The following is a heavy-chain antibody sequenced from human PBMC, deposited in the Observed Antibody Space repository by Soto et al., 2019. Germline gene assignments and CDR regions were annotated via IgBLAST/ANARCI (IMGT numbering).Heavy chain of an antibody. CDR3: ARGGIPTAY. D-gene: IGHD2-21*02. V-gene: IGHV1-18*01. Sequence: QVQLVQSGAEVKKPGASVKVSCKASGYTFTNFGISWVRQAPGQGLEWMGWISAYNGNTNYAQNFRARVTMTTVTTASTASMEPRRLRSDDTDVYYWARGGIPTAYWRQVPL. CDR1: GYTFTNFG. J-gene: IGHJ4*01. CDR2: ISAYNGNT.